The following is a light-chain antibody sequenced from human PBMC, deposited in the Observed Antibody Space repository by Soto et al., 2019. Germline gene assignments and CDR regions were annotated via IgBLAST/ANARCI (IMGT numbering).Light chain of an antibody. CDR3: QQYNXYPWT. J-gene: IGKJ1*01. V-gene: IGKV1-5*03. CDR2: KAS. CDR1: QSISSW. Sequence: DIQMTQSPSTLSASVGDRVTITCRASQSISSWLAWYQQKPGKAPKLLIYKASSLESGVPSRFSGSGSGTEFXLTISTLPPDDXATYNCQQYNXYPWTFGQXXKV.